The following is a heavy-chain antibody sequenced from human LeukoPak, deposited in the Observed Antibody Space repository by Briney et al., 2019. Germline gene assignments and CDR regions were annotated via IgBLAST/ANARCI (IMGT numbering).Heavy chain of an antibody. V-gene: IGHV1-2*02. Sequence: ASVKVSCKASGYTFTAYYLHWVRQAPGQGLEWMGWINPNTGGAKYAQKFQGRLTMTRDTSISTAYMELSRLNSDDTAVFYCAKNMGYGDYWYFDLWGRGTLVTVSS. CDR1: GYTFTAYY. J-gene: IGHJ2*01. CDR2: INPNTGGA. D-gene: IGHD4-17*01. CDR3: AKNMGYGDYWYFDL.